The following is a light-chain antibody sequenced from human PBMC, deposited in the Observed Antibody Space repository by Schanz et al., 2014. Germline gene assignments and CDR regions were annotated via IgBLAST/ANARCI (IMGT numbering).Light chain of an antibody. CDR3: ATWDDGLTARV. J-gene: IGLJ3*02. V-gene: IGLV1-40*01. Sequence: QSVLTQPPSVSGAPGQRVTISCTGSTSNIGAGYDVHWYQHFPGAAPKLLIFGDSNRPSGVPARFFGSKSGTSASLAISGRQSEEEADYYCATWDDGLTARVFGGGTKLTVL. CDR2: GDS. CDR1: TSNIGAGYD.